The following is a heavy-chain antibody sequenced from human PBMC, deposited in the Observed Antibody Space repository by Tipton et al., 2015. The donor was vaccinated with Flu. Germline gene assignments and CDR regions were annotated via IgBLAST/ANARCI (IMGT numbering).Heavy chain of an antibody. CDR1: GYSISSGYY. D-gene: IGHD3-22*01. J-gene: IGHJ4*02. V-gene: IGHV4-38-2*01. Sequence: GLVKPSETLSLTCAVSGYSISSGYYWGWIRQPPGKGLEWIGSIYRSGSPYYNPSLKSRVTMSLDRSKNQFSLKLSSVTAADTAMYYCARVGDDDSSGYYFDYWGQGTLVTVSS. CDR2: IYRSGSP. CDR3: ARVGDDDSSGYYFDY.